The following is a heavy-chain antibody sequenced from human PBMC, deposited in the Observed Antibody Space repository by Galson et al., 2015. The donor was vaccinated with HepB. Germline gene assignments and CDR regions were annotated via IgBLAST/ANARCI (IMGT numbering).Heavy chain of an antibody. CDR1: GFTFSSYA. D-gene: IGHD6-13*01. CDR3: AKDPTVIAAAGNGEYDY. CDR2: ISGSGGST. Sequence: SLRLSCAASGFTFSSYAMSWVRQAPGKGLEWVSAISGSGGSTYYADSVKGRFTISRDNSKNTLYLQMNSLRAEDTAVYYCAKDPTVIAAAGNGEYDYWGQGTLVTVSS. J-gene: IGHJ4*02. V-gene: IGHV3-23*01.